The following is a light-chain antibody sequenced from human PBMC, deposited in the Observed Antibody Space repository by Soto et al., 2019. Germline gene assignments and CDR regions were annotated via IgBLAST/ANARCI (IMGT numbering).Light chain of an antibody. CDR3: QHYGSSPRT. CDR2: AAS. V-gene: IGKV3-20*01. CDR1: QSLSINY. J-gene: IGKJ1*01. Sequence: EIVLTQSPGTLSLSPGEGVTLSCRASQSLSINYLAWYQQKPGQSPRLLIYAASSRAAGLPDRFSGSGSGTDFTLTISRVEPEDFAVYYCQHYGSSPRTFGQGTKLEVK.